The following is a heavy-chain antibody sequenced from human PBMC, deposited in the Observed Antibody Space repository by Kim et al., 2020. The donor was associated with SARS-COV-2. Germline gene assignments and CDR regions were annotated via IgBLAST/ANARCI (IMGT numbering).Heavy chain of an antibody. D-gene: IGHD2-8*01. J-gene: IGHJ6*03. V-gene: IGHV1-8*01. CDR3: AGGVANGVYGYMDV. CDR1: GYTFTSYD. Sequence: ASVKVSCKASGYTFTSYDINWVRQSPGQGLEWMGWVSPNSGNTGYAQKFRGRVTMTRNTSISTFFMELSGLSSEDTAVYYCAGGVANGVYGYMDVGGKGT. CDR2: VSPNSGNT.